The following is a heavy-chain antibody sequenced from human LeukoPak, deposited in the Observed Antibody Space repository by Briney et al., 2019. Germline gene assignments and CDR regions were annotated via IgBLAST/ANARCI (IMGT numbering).Heavy chain of an antibody. CDR3: ARVWSSSWAFDY. CDR1: GYTFTSYD. J-gene: IGHJ4*02. CDR2: MNPNSGNT. Sequence: ASVKVSCKASGYTFTSYDINWVRQATGQGLEWMGWMNPNSGNTGYAQKFQGRVTMTRNTSISTAYMELSSLRSQDTAVYYCARVWSSSWAFDYWGQGTLVTVSS. V-gene: IGHV1-8*01. D-gene: IGHD6-13*01.